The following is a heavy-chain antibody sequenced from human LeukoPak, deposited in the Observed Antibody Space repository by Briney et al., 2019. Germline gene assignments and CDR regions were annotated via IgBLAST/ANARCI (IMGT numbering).Heavy chain of an antibody. D-gene: IGHD3-22*01. Sequence: PSETLSLTCSVSGYSTSSGYYWGWIRQPPGKGLEWIGSFYHSGSTYYNPSLKSRVTISVDTSKNQFSLKLSSVTAADTAVYFCARARNYYDSSDYYYEGDAFDIWGQGTMVTVSS. J-gene: IGHJ3*02. V-gene: IGHV4-38-2*02. CDR1: GYSTSSGYY. CDR3: ARARNYYDSSDYYYEGDAFDI. CDR2: FYHSGST.